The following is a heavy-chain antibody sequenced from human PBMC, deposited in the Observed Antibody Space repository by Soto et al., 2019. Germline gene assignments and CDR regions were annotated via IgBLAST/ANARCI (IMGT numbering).Heavy chain of an antibody. Sequence: ASVKVSCKASGYTFTSYYMHWVRQAPGQGLEWMGIINPSGGSTSYAQKFQGRVTMTRDTSTSTVYMELSSLRSEDTAVYYCARETYYDNIFFFRVFDIGGQGTMVPVSS. D-gene: IGHD3-16*01. J-gene: IGHJ3*02. CDR1: GYTFTSYY. V-gene: IGHV1-46*03. CDR2: INPSGGST. CDR3: ARETYYDNIFFFRVFDI.